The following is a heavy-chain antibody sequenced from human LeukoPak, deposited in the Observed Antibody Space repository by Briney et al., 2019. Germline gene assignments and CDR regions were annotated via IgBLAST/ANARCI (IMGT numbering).Heavy chain of an antibody. Sequence: ASVKVSCKASGYTFTSYGISWVRQAPGQGLEGMGWISAYNGNTNYAQKLQGRVTMTTDTSTSTAYMELRSLRSDDTAVYYCARDAAQYCGGDCYYYYMDVWGKGTTVTISS. CDR2: ISAYNGNT. D-gene: IGHD2-21*01. CDR3: ARDAAQYCGGDCYYYYMDV. J-gene: IGHJ6*03. V-gene: IGHV1-18*01. CDR1: GYTFTSYG.